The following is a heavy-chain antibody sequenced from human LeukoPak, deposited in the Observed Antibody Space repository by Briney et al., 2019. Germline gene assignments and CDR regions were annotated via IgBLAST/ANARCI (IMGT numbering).Heavy chain of an antibody. CDR3: AREEGDYYDSSGYYV. CDR2: IYYSGST. V-gene: IGHV4-61*01. D-gene: IGHD3-22*01. Sequence: SETLSLTCTVSGGSVSSGSYYWSWIRQPPGKGLEWIGYIYYSGSTNYNPSLKSRVTISVDTSKNQFSLKLSSVTAADTAVYYCAREEGDYYDSSGYYVWGQGTLVTVSS. CDR1: GGSVSSGSYY. J-gene: IGHJ4*02.